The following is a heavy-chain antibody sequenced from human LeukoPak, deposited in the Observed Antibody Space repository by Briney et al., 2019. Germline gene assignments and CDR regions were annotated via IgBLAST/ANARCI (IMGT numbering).Heavy chain of an antibody. CDR2: INYSGGS. V-gene: IGHV4-59*05. D-gene: IGHD1-1*01. J-gene: IGHJ4*02. CDR1: GFTLSSYA. CDR3: TTQGTSDWNLIDY. Sequence: GSLRLSCASSGFTLSSYAMSWVRQAPGKGLEWIGSINYSGGSYYNPSLKSRVTISVDTSKNQISLKLSSVIAADAALYYCTTQGTSDWNLIDYWGQGTLVTVSS.